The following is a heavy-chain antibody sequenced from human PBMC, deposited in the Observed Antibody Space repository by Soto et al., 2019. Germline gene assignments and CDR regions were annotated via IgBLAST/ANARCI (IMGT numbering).Heavy chain of an antibody. V-gene: IGHV1-69*13. D-gene: IGHD3-10*01. CDR2: IIPIFGTA. CDR3: ARDGITQTAGSNWYFDL. CDR1: GGTFSSYA. Sequence: SVKVSCKASGGTFSSYAISWVRQAPGQGLEWMGGIIPIFGTANYARKFQGRVTITADESTSTAYMELSSLRSEDTAVYYCARDGITQTAGSNWYFDLWGRGTLVTVSS. J-gene: IGHJ2*01.